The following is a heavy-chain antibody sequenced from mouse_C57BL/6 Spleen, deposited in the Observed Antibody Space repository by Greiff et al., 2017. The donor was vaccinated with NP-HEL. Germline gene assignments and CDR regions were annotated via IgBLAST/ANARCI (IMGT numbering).Heavy chain of an antibody. CDR1: GYAFSSYW. V-gene: IGHV1-80*01. CDR3: ARSSNWGYFDY. J-gene: IGHJ2*01. D-gene: IGHD4-1*01. CDR2: IYPGDGDT. Sequence: VQLQQSGAELVKPGASVKISCKASGYAFSSYWMNWVKQRPGKGLEWIGQIYPGDGDTNYNGKFKGKATLTADKSSSTAYLQLSSLTSEDFAVYFCARSSNWGYFDYWGQGTTLTVSS.